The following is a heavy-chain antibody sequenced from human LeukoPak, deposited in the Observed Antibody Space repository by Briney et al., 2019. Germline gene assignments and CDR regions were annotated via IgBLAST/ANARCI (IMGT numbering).Heavy chain of an antibody. CDR3: AGAYCGGDCYSGRTFDI. Sequence: SETLSLTCTVSGGSISSSSYYWGWIRQPPGKGLEWIGSIYYSGSTYYNPSLKSRVTLSVDESKNQFSLRLSSVTAADTAVYYCAGAYCGGDCYSGRTFDIWGQGTMVTVSS. CDR1: GGSISSSSYY. V-gene: IGHV4-39*07. D-gene: IGHD2-21*02. CDR2: IYYSGST. J-gene: IGHJ3*02.